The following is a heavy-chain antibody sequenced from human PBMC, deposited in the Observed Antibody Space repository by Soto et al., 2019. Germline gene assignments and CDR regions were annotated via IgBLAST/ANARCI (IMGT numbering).Heavy chain of an antibody. D-gene: IGHD3-10*01. Sequence: QLQLQESGPGLVKPSETLSLTCTVSGGSISSSSYYWGWIRQPPGKGLEWIGSIYYSGSTYYNPSLKSRVTISVDTSKNQFSLKLSSVTAADTAVYYCARQGTNYYYGSGTARWFDPWGQGTLVTVSS. CDR2: IYYSGST. J-gene: IGHJ5*02. V-gene: IGHV4-39*01. CDR3: ARQGTNYYYGSGTARWFDP. CDR1: GGSISSSSYY.